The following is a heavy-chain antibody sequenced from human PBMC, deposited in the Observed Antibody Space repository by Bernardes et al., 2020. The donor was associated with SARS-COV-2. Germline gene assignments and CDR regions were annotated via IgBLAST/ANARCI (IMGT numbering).Heavy chain of an antibody. V-gene: IGHV4-59*08. J-gene: IGHJ6*03. D-gene: IGHD1-20*01. CDR2: IYYSGST. CDR1: GGSISSYY. CDR3: ARQSKYNWNHYYMDV. Sequence: SETLSLTCTVSGGSISSYYWSWIRQPPGKGLEWIGYIYYSGSTNYNPSLKSRVTISVDTSKNQFSLKLSSVTAADTAVYYCARQSKYNWNHYYMDVWGKGTTVTVSS.